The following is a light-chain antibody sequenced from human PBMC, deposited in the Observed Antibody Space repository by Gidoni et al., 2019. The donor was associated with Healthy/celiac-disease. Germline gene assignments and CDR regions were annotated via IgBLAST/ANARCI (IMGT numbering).Light chain of an antibody. CDR1: QDISNY. J-gene: IGKJ2*01. Sequence: DIQMTEFTSSLSASVGDRVTITCQASQDISNYLNWYQQKPGKAPKLLIYDASNLETGVPSRFSGSGSGTDFTFTISRLQPEDIATYYCQQYDNLPYTFGQGTKLEIK. V-gene: IGKV1-33*01. CDR2: DAS. CDR3: QQYDNLPYT.